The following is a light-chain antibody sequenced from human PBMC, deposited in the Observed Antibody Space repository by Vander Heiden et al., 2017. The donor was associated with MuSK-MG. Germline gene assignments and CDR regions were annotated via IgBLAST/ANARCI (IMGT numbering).Light chain of an antibody. CDR2: DAS. Sequence: QLPQPPSTLSASVGDRVTITCRASQSISSWLAWYQQKPGKAPKLLIYDASSLESGVPSRFSGSGSGTEFTLTISSLQPDDFATYYCQQYNSYPWTFGQGTKVEIK. CDR1: QSISSW. V-gene: IGKV1-5*01. J-gene: IGKJ1*01. CDR3: QQYNSYPWT.